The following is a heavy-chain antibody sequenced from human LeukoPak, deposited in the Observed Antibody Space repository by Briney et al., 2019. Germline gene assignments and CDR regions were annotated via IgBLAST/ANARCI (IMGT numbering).Heavy chain of an antibody. CDR2: IRFDGSYK. Sequence: GGSLRLSCAASGFTFSSYGMHWVRQAPGKGLEWVAFIRFDGSYKYYADSVKGRFTISRDNSKNTLYLQMNSLRAEDTAVYYCARGASRSFDYWGQGTLVTVSS. CDR1: GFTFSSYG. D-gene: IGHD6-6*01. CDR3: ARGASRSFDY. V-gene: IGHV3-30*02. J-gene: IGHJ4*02.